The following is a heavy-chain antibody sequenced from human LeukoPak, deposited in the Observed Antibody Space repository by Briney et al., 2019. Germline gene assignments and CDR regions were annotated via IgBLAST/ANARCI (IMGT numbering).Heavy chain of an antibody. J-gene: IGHJ5*02. D-gene: IGHD4-17*01. CDR2: ITNSGENT. V-gene: IGHV3-23*01. CDR3: AKESTVTPGNVNWFDT. CDR1: GFSFPYG. Sequence: GGSLRLSCEASGFSFPYGMSWVRQAPGKGLEWVSGITNSGENTYYADSVKGRFTISRDDSKNTLYLQMNSLRAEDTAVYYCAKESTVTPGNVNWFDTWGQGTLVTVSS.